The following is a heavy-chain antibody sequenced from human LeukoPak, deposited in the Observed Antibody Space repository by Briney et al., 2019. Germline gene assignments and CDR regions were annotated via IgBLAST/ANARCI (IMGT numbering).Heavy chain of an antibody. Sequence: GGSLRLSCAASGFTFSSYAMHWVRQAPGKGLEYVSAISSNGGSTYYANSVKGRFTISRDNSKNTLYLQMGSLRAEDMAVYYCARGTQYQLLYPLYWGQGTLVTVSS. D-gene: IGHD2-2*02. CDR3: ARGTQYQLLYPLY. CDR2: ISSNGGST. CDR1: GFTFSSYA. J-gene: IGHJ4*02. V-gene: IGHV3-64*01.